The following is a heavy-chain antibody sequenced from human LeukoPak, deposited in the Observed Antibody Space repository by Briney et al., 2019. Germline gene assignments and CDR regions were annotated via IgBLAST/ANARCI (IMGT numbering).Heavy chain of an antibody. V-gene: IGHV3-66*01. CDR2: IYSGGST. CDR3: ASPGDYGSGSGYYYGMDV. D-gene: IGHD3-10*01. J-gene: IGHJ6*02. CDR1: GISVSTNY. Sequence: GGSLRLSCAASGISVSTNYMTWVRQAPGKGLEWVSVIYSGGSTYYADSVKGRFTISRDNSKNTLYLQMNSLRAEDTAVYYCASPGDYGSGSGYYYGMDVWGQGTTVTVSS.